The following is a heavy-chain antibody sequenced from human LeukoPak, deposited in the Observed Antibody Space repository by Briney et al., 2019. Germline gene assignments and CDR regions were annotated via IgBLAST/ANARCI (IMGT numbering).Heavy chain of an antibody. CDR2: INTDGSST. V-gene: IGHV3-74*01. CDR1: GFTFSSYW. Sequence: GGSLRLSCAASGFTFSSYWMHWVRQAPGKGLVWVSRINTDGSSTSYADSVKGRFTISRDNAKNTLYLQMNSLRAEDTAVYYCARTSANEGYFDYWGQGTLVTVSS. J-gene: IGHJ4*02. CDR3: ARTSANEGYFDY. D-gene: IGHD1-1*01.